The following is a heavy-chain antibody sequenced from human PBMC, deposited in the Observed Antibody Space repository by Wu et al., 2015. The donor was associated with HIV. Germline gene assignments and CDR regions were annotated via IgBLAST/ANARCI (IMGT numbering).Heavy chain of an antibody. CDR2: MNPNSGNT. CDR3: ARGNCGGDCSSFYYYYYGMDI. J-gene: IGHJ6*02. Sequence: QVQLVQSGAEVKKPGASVKVSCKASGYTFTIYDINWVRQAPGQGLEWMGWMNPNSGNTGYAQKFQGRVTMTRNTSIGTAYMELSSLRSEDTAVYYCARGNCGGDCSSFYYYYYGMDIWAKGPRSPSP. CDR1: GYTFTIYD. D-gene: IGHD2-21*02. V-gene: IGHV1-8*01.